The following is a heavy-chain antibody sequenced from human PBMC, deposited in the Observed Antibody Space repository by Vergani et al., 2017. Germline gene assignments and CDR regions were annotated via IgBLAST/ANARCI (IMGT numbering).Heavy chain of an antibody. CDR3: ARGDHYDFWSGYYRLYYYYGMDV. CDR2: ISSSSSYI. J-gene: IGHJ6*02. V-gene: IGHV3-21*01. Sequence: EVQLVESGGGLVKPGGSLRLSCAASGFTFSSYSMNWVRQAPGKGLEWVSSISSSSSYIYYADSVKGRFTISRDNAKNSLYLQMNSLRAEDTAVYYCARGDHYDFWSGYYRLYYYYGMDVWGQGTTVTVSS. D-gene: IGHD3-3*01. CDR1: GFTFSSYS.